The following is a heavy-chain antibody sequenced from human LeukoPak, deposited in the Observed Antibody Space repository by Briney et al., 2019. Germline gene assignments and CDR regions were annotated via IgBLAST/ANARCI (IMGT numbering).Heavy chain of an antibody. CDR2: INPNSGGT. Sequence: ASVKVSCKASGYTFTGYYMHWVRQAPGQGLEWMGWINPNSGGTNYAQKFQGRVTMTRDTSISTAYMELSRLRSDHTAVYYCARAPDSYGSFDYWGQGTLVTVSS. J-gene: IGHJ4*02. CDR3: ARAPDSYGSFDY. V-gene: IGHV1-2*02. CDR1: GYTFTGYY. D-gene: IGHD5-18*01.